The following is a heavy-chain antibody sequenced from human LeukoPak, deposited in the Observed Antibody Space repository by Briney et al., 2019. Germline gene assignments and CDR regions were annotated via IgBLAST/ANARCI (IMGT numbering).Heavy chain of an antibody. J-gene: IGHJ4*02. Sequence: SGTLSLTCAVSGGSISSSNWWSWVRQPPGKGLEWIGEIYHSGSTNYNPSLKSRVTISVDKSKNQFSLKLSSVTAADTAVYYCARVAGGVGATTMIDYWGQGTLVTVSS. CDR2: IYHSGST. V-gene: IGHV4-4*02. D-gene: IGHD1-26*01. CDR3: ARVAGGVGATTMIDY. CDR1: GGSISSSNW.